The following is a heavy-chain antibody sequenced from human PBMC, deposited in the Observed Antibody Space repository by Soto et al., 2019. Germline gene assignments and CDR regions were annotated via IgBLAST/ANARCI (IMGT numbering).Heavy chain of an antibody. V-gene: IGHV4-59*01. CDR3: ARDRRGGYDF. CDR2: IYYSGST. Sequence: SETLSLTCTVSGGSISSYYWSWIRQPPGKGLEWIGYIYYSGSTNYNPSLKSRVTISVDTSKNQFSLKLSSVTAADTAVYYCARDRRGGYDFWGQGTLVTVSS. CDR1: GGSISSYY. D-gene: IGHD5-12*01. J-gene: IGHJ4*02.